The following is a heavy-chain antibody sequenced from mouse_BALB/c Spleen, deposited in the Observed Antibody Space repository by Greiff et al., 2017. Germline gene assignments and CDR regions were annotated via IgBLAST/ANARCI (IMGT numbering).Heavy chain of an antibody. J-gene: IGHJ2*01. CDR3: ARGTGARGYYFDY. CDR2: ISNLAYSI. V-gene: IGHV5-15*02. CDR1: GFTFSDYG. Sequence: EVQLQESGGGLVQPGGSRKLSCAASGFTFSDYGMAWVRQAPGKGLEWVAFISNLAYSIYYADTVTGRFTISRENAKNTLYLEMSSLRSEDTAMYYCARGTGARGYYFDYWGQGTTLTVSS. D-gene: IGHD4-1*01.